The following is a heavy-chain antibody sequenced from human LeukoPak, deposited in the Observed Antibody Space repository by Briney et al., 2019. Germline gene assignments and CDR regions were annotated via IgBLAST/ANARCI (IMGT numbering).Heavy chain of an antibody. CDR2: IKQDGSEK. D-gene: IGHD6-19*01. Sequence: HPGGSLRLSCEASGFTFSAYAMTWVRQAPGKGLEWVANIKQDGSEKYYVDSVEGRFSISRDNAKNTLYLQMNSLRTEDTAVYYCARPETQYSSGLDGFDIWGQGTMVTVSS. J-gene: IGHJ3*02. CDR3: ARPETQYSSGLDGFDI. CDR1: GFTFSAYA. V-gene: IGHV3-7*02.